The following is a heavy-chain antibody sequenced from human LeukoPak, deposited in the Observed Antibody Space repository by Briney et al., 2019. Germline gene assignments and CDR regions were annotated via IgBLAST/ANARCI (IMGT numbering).Heavy chain of an antibody. CDR3: ALGYCSSTSCYSQYFQH. D-gene: IGHD2-2*01. Sequence: ASVKVSCKASGYTFTSYDINWVRQATGQGLEWMGWINPNSGGTNYAQKFQGRVTMTRDTSISTAYMELSRLRSDDTAVYYCALGYCSSTSCYSQYFQHWGQGTLVTVSS. V-gene: IGHV1-2*02. CDR2: INPNSGGT. J-gene: IGHJ1*01. CDR1: GYTFTSYD.